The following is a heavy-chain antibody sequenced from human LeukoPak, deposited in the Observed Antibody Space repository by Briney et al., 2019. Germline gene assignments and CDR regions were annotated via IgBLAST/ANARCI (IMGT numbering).Heavy chain of an antibody. V-gene: IGHV1-69*13. D-gene: IGHD5-12*01. CDR3: ARQLDSGYDLNDAFDI. CDR1: GGTFSSYA. CDR2: IIPIFGTA. J-gene: IGHJ3*02. Sequence: ASVKVSCKASGGTFSSYAISWVRQAPGQGLEWMGGIIPIFGTANYAQKFQGRVTITADESTSTAYMELSSLRSEGTAVYYCARQLDSGYDLNDAFDIWGQGTMVTVSS.